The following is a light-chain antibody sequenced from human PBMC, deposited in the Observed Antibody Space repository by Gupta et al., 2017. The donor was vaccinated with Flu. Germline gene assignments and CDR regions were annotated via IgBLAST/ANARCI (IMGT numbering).Light chain of an antibody. CDR2: QDS. V-gene: IGLV3-1*01. CDR1: KLGDKY. J-gene: IGLJ2*01. Sequence: SYELTQPPSVSVSPGQTASITCSGDKLGDKYACWYQQKPGQSPVLVIYQDSKRPSGIPERFSGSTSGNTATLTISGTQAMDEDDYYCQAWDSSTVVFGGGTKLTVL. CDR3: QAWDSSTVV.